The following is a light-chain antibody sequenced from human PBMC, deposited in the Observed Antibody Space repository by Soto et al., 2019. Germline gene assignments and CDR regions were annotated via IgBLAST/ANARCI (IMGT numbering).Light chain of an antibody. CDR1: NSDIGAYNY. V-gene: IGLV2-14*01. J-gene: IGLJ1*01. Sequence: QSALTQPASVSGSPGQSITISCTGTNSDIGAYNYVSWYQHHPGKAPKLIIYEVTNRPSGVSNRFSASKSGNTAYLTISGLQAEDEADYYCNSYTTPYPLVFGTGTKVNAL. CDR3: NSYTTPYPLV. CDR2: EVT.